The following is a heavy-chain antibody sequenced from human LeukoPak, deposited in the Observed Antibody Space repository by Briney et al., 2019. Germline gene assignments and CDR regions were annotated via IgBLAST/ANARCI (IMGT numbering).Heavy chain of an antibody. CDR3: ARAKWELPGDFDY. CDR2: INPGKGNT. Sequence: ASVKVSCKASAYTLTDHDIHWVRQAPGQRLEWMGWINPGKGNTKYSQKFQGRVTITADESTSTAYMELSSLRSEDTAVYYCARAKWELPGDFDYWGQGTLVTVSS. V-gene: IGHV1-3*01. CDR1: AYTLTDHD. D-gene: IGHD1-26*01. J-gene: IGHJ4*02.